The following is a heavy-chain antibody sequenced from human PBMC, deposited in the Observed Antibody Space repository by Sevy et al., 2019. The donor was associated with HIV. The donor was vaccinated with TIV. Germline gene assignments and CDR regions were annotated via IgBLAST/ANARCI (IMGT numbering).Heavy chain of an antibody. V-gene: IGHV3-30-3*01. CDR1: GFTFSSYA. D-gene: IGHD3-10*01. Sequence: GGSLRLSCAASGFTFSSYAMHWVRQAPGKGLERVAVISYDGSNKYYADSVKGRFTISRDNSKNTLYLQMNSLRAEDTAVYYCAREQRGVQDWFDPWGQGTLVTVSS. CDR3: AREQRGVQDWFDP. J-gene: IGHJ5*02. CDR2: ISYDGSNK.